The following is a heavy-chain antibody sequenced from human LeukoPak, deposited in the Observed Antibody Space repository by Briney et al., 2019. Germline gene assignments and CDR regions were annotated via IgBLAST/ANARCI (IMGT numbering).Heavy chain of an antibody. V-gene: IGHV4-34*01. CDR1: GGSFSGYY. D-gene: IGHD2/OR15-2a*01. J-gene: IGHJ4*02. CDR2: INNSGST. Sequence: SETLSLTCAVYGGSFSGYYWSWIRQPPGKGLEWIGEINNSGSTNYNPSLQGRVTISVDTSTNQFSLKLSSVTAGETAVYYCARVGADGSGFLFDYWGQGTLVTVSS. CDR3: ARVGADGSGFLFDY.